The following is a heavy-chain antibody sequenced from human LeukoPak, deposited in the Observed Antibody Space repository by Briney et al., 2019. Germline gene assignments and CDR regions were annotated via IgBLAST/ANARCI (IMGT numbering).Heavy chain of an antibody. CDR3: ARDGWGGVAAFDF. V-gene: IGHV3-33*01. CDR1: GFTFSSYG. Sequence: PGGSLRLSCAASGFTFSSYGMHWVRQAPGKGLEWVAVIWHDGSNNYYAESVKGRFTISRDNPKNTLYLQMDSLGVEDTAMYYCARDGWGGVAAFDFWGQGTMVIVSS. CDR2: IWHDGSNN. J-gene: IGHJ3*01. D-gene: IGHD3-16*01.